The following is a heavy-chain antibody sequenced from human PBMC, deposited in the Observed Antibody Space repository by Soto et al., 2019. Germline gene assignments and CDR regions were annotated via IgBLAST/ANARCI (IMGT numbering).Heavy chain of an antibody. CDR3: ASGLVTTLHY. V-gene: IGHV4-30-2*01. CDR2: IYHSGST. J-gene: IGHJ4*02. Sequence: QLQLQESGSGLVKPSQTLSLTCAVSGGSISSGGYSWSWIRQPPGKGLEWIGYIYHSGSTYYNPSLKSRVTRSGDRSTNQFSLKVSSVTSADPAVYYCASGLVTTLHYWGQGTLVTVSS. CDR1: GGSISSGGYS. D-gene: IGHD4-17*01.